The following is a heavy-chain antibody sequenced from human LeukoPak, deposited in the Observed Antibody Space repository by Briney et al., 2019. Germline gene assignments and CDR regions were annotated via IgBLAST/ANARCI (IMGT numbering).Heavy chain of an antibody. V-gene: IGHV3-23*01. CDR1: GFTFTSYA. Sequence: PGGSLRLSCAASGFTFTSYALSWVRQAPGKGLQWVSNIGGTGAYTYYTDSVKGRFTISRDNSKNTLYLQMNSLRAEDTAVYYCARRNPYYFDFWGQGTLVTVSS. CDR3: ARRNPYYFDF. J-gene: IGHJ4*02. CDR2: IGGTGAYT.